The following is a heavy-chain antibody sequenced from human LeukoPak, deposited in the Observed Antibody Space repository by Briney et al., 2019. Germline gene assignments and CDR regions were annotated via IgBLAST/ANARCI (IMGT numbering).Heavy chain of an antibody. CDR2: ISNRGGTI. Sequence: GGSLRLSCAASGFTFSSYGMTWVRQAPGEGLEWVSSISNRGGTIYYADSVKGRFTISRENSKNTLYLQMNSLKTEDTAVYYCTTDEYYYDSSGYWRLWGQGTLVTVSS. CDR3: TTDEYYYDSSGYWRL. V-gene: IGHV3-23*01. J-gene: IGHJ4*02. CDR1: GFTFSSYG. D-gene: IGHD3-22*01.